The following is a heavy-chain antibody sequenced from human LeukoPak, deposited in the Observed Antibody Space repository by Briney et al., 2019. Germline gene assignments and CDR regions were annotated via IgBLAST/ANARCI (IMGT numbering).Heavy chain of an antibody. J-gene: IGHJ4*02. Sequence: GGSLRLSCAPSGFTFRSYWTHWVRHAPGEGRVWVSRINSDGSSTRYADSVKGRFTISRVNAKNTLYLQMNSLRVEDTAVYYCARDGPHDILTGYAPWYFGYWGQGTLVTVSS. CDR2: INSDGSST. CDR1: GFTFRSYW. D-gene: IGHD3-9*01. CDR3: ARDGPHDILTGYAPWYFGY. V-gene: IGHV3-74*01.